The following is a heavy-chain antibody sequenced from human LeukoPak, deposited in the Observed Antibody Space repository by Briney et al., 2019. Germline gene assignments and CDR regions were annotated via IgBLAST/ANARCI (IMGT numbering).Heavy chain of an antibody. Sequence: GASVKVSCKASGGTFISYAISWVRQAPGQGLEWMGRIIPILGIANYAQKFHGRVTITADKSTSTAYMELSSLRSEDTAVYYCARLKTDYYGMDVWGQGATVTVSS. CDR2: IIPILGIA. J-gene: IGHJ6*02. CDR3: ARLKTDYYGMDV. CDR1: GGTFISYA. V-gene: IGHV1-69*04.